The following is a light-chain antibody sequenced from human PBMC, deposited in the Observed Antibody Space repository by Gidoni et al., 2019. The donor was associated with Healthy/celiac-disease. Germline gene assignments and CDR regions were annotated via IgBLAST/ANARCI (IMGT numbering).Light chain of an antibody. CDR2: YDS. CDR3: QVWDSSSDHVV. Sequence: SYVLTQPPSVSVAPGKTARITRGGNNIGSKSVHWYQQKPGQAPVLVSYYDSDRPSGIPERFSGSNSGNTATLTISRVEAGDEADYYCQVWDSSSDHVVFGGGTKLTVL. V-gene: IGLV3-21*04. J-gene: IGLJ2*01. CDR1: NIGSKS.